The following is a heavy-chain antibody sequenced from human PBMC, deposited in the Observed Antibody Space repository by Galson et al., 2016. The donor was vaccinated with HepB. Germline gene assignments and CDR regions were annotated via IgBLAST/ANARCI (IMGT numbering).Heavy chain of an antibody. V-gene: IGHV4-34*01. D-gene: IGHD4-11*01. Sequence: SETLSLTCAVYGGSFSGYYWSWIRQPPGKGLEWIGEINHSGSTNYSPSLKSRVTISVDTSKNQFSLKLNSVTAADTAGYYGARGDNPDYGNYASAYYYMDVCGKGTTVSVSS. J-gene: IGHJ6*03. CDR2: INHSGST. CDR3: ARGDNPDYGNYASAYYYMDV. CDR1: GGSFSGYY.